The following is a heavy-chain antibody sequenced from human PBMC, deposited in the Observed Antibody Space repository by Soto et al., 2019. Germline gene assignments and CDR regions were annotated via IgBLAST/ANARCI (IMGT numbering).Heavy chain of an antibody. V-gene: IGHV1-18*01. CDR1: GYTFTSYG. CDR2: ISAYNGNT. Sequence: ASVKVSCKASGYTFTSYGISWVRQAPGQGLEWMGWISAYNGNTNYAQKLQGRVTMTTDTSTSTAYMELRSLRSDDTAVYYCAGSASCIVLMVYACLDYWGQGTLVTVSS. J-gene: IGHJ4*02. D-gene: IGHD2-8*01. CDR3: AGSASCIVLMVYACLDY.